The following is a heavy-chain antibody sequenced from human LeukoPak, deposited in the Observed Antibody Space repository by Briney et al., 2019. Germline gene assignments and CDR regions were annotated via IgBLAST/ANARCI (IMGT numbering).Heavy chain of an antibody. V-gene: IGHV4-34*01. J-gene: IGHJ4*02. Sequence: SETLSLTCAVYGGSFSGYYWSWIRQPPGKGLEWIGEINHSGSTNYNPSLKSRVTISVDTSKNQFSLKLSSVTAADTAVYYCAKGPRTVRFGDRHKGMFDYWGQGTLVTVSS. D-gene: IGHD3-10*01. CDR2: INHSGST. CDR1: GGSFSGYY. CDR3: AKGPRTVRFGDRHKGMFDY.